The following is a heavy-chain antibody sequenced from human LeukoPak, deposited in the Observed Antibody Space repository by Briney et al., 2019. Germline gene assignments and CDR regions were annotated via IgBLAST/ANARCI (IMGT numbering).Heavy chain of an antibody. CDR2: MHHSGST. D-gene: IGHD1-14*01. Sequence: SETLSLTCTVSNYSISSGYYWGWFRQPPGKGLEWIGSMHHSGSTYQTPSLKSRVTMSVDTSKNQFSLRLSSVTAAGTAVYYCARDISARYDYWGQGALVTVSS. CDR1: NYSISSGYY. V-gene: IGHV4-38-2*02. J-gene: IGHJ4*02. CDR3: ARDISARYDY.